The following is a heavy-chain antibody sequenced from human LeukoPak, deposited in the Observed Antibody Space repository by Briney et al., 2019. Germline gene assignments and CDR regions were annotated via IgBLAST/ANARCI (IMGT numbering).Heavy chain of an antibody. CDR3: AGDTHSSSWYDH. J-gene: IGHJ5*02. CDR2: IYSDGNT. V-gene: IGHV3-53*01. CDR1: GFTVSSIY. D-gene: IGHD6-19*01. Sequence: GGSLRHSCAVSGFTVSSIYMSWVRQAPGDGLEWVSFIYSDGNTYYADSVKGRFTLSRDSSRNTLYLQMNSLRVDDTAVYYCAGDTHSSSWYDHWGQGTLVTVSS.